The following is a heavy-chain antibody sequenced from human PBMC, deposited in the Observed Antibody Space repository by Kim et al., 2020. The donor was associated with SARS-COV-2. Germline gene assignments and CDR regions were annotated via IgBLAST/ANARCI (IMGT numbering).Heavy chain of an antibody. V-gene: IGHV4-34*01. J-gene: IGHJ4*02. CDR1: GGSFSGYY. CDR3: ARGGRLSSYYGSGSYRSLDY. D-gene: IGHD3-10*01. Sequence: SETLSLTCAVYGGSFSGYYWSWIRQPPGKGLEWIGEINHSGSTNYNPSLKSRVTISVDTSKNQFSLKLSSVTAADTAVYYCARGGRLSSYYGSGSYRSLDYWGQGTLVTVSS. CDR2: INHSGST.